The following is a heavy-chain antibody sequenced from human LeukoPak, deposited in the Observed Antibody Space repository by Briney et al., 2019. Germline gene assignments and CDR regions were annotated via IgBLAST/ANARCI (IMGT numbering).Heavy chain of an antibody. CDR2: ISAYNGYT. CDR3: ARMNKSGVNNWFDP. CDR1: GYTFTSYG. D-gene: IGHD2-8*01. J-gene: IGHJ5*02. V-gene: IGHV1-18*01. Sequence: ASVKVSCKSSGYTFTSYGISWVRQAPGQGLEWMGWISAYNGYTNYAQNLQGRVTMTTDTSTTTAYMELSSLSSEDTAIYYCARMNKSGVNNWFDPWGQGTLVTVSS.